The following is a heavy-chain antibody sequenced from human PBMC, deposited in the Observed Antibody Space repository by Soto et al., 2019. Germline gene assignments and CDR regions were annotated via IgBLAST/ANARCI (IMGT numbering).Heavy chain of an antibody. Sequence: SETLSLTCTVSGASISGYYWSWIRKSAGKGLEWIGRIYATGTTDYNPSLKSRVMMSVDTSKKQFSLRLRSVTAADTAVYYCVRDGTKALRDWFDPWGQGISVTVSS. J-gene: IGHJ5*02. D-gene: IGHD1-1*01. V-gene: IGHV4-4*07. CDR1: GASISGYY. CDR2: IYATGTT. CDR3: VRDGTKALRDWFDP.